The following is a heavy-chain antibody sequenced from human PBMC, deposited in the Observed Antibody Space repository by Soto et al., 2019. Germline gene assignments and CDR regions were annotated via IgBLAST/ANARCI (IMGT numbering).Heavy chain of an antibody. J-gene: IGHJ6*02. CDR2: IYYSGST. CDR3: ARQVATIALYYYYGMDV. V-gene: IGHV4-39*01. Sequence: SETLSLTCTVSGGSISSSSYYWGWIRQPPGKGLEWIGSIYYSGSTYYNPSLKSRVTISVDTSKNQFSLKLSSVTAADTAVYYCARQVATIALYYYYGMDVWDQGTTVTVSS. D-gene: IGHD5-12*01. CDR1: GGSISSSSYY.